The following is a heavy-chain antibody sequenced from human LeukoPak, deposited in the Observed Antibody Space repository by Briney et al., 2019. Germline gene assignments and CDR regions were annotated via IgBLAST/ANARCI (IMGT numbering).Heavy chain of an antibody. CDR1: GASINSDTYY. Sequence: SETLSLTCTVSGASINSDTYYWGWIRQPPGKGLEWIGTHSHSGSAYYNPSLRSQITMSLDTSENQLSLKLYSVTAADTAIYYCARYQTGTMFAVWGQGTLVTISS. CDR2: HSHSGSA. V-gene: IGHV4-39*07. J-gene: IGHJ4*02. CDR3: ARYQTGTMFAV. D-gene: IGHD1/OR15-1a*01.